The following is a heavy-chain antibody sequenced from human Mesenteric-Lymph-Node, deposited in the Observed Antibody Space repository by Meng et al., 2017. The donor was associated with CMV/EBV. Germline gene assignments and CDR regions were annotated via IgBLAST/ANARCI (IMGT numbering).Heavy chain of an antibody. J-gene: IGHJ4*02. CDR2: INHSGST. Sequence: SETLSLTCAVYGGSFSGYYWSWIRQPPGKGLEWIGEINHSGSTNYNPSLKSRVTISVDTSKNQFSLKLSSVTAADTAVYYCVRAAAMVTCDYWGQGTLVTVSS. CDR1: GGSFSGYY. CDR3: VRAAAMVTCDY. V-gene: IGHV4-34*01. D-gene: IGHD5-18*01.